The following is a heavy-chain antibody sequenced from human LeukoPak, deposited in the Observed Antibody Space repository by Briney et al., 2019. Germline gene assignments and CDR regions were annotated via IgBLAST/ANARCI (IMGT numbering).Heavy chain of an antibody. D-gene: IGHD5-12*01. CDR2: IYPKTGGT. Sequence: ASVKVSCKASGYTFTGHYMHRVRQAPGQGLEWMGWIYPKTGGTIYAQKFQTRVTMTRDTSITTAFMELNILKSDDTAVYYCVRDGYSGGAFDIWGQGTMVTVSS. J-gene: IGHJ3*02. CDR1: GYTFTGHY. V-gene: IGHV1-2*02. CDR3: VRDGYSGGAFDI.